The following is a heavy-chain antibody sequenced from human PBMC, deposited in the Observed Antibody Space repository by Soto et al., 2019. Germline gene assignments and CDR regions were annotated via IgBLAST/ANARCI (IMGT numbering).Heavy chain of an antibody. Sequence: SSETLSLTCTVSGDSISSGGYYWSWARQHPGTGLEWIGYIYYSGSTYYNPSLKSRVTISLDTSRNQFSLWLTSVTAADTAVYYCATGHAWGLLLAYWGQGTPVTVSS. CDR1: GDSISSGGYY. CDR2: IYYSGST. CDR3: ATGHAWGLLLAY. J-gene: IGHJ4*02. V-gene: IGHV4-31*03. D-gene: IGHD3-16*01.